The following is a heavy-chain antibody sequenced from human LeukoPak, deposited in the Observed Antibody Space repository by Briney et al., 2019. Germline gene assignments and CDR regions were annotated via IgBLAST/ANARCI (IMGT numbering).Heavy chain of an antibody. D-gene: IGHD2-15*01. J-gene: IGHJ1*01. Sequence: SETLSLTCAVYGGSFSGYYWSWIRQPPGKGLEWIGYIYYSGSTYYNPSLKSRVAISVDTSKNQFSLKLSSVTAADTAVYYCARGDCSGGSCYAHFQHWGQGTLVTVSS. V-gene: IGHV4-59*12. CDR1: GGSFSGYY. CDR2: IYYSGST. CDR3: ARGDCSGGSCYAHFQH.